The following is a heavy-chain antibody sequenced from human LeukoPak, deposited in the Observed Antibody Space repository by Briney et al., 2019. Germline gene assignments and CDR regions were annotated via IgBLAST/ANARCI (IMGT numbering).Heavy chain of an antibody. V-gene: IGHV4-59*01. CDR3: ARCYYDSSGYPYYFDY. D-gene: IGHD3-22*01. CDR1: GGSISSYY. CDR2: IYYSGST. J-gene: IGHJ4*02. Sequence: SETLSLTCTVSGGSISSYYWSWIRQPPGKGLEWIGYIYYSGSTNYNPPLKSRVTISVDTSKNQFSLKLSSVTAADTAVYYCARCYYDSSGYPYYFDYWGQGTLVTVSS.